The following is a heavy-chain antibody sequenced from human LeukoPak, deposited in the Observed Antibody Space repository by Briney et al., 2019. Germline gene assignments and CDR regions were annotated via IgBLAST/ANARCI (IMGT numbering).Heavy chain of an antibody. CDR2: IKDNGSST. Sequence: GGSLRLSCATSGFTFSSYAMSWVRQAPGKGLEWVSAIKDNGSSTVYADSVKGRFTISRDNSKNTLYLQMNSLRAEDTAVYYCARDHSSGWYSDYFDYWGQGTLVTVSS. CDR1: GFTFSSYA. V-gene: IGHV3-23*01. CDR3: ARDHSSGWYSDYFDY. D-gene: IGHD6-19*01. J-gene: IGHJ4*02.